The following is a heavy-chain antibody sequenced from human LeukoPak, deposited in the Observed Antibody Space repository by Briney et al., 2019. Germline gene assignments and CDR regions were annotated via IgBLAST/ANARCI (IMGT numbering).Heavy chain of an antibody. CDR1: GVSISSSY. CDR2: IYYRGNT. CDR3: ASGSGWDLFDH. D-gene: IGHD3-10*01. V-gene: IGHV4-59*01. Sequence: SETLSLTCTVSGVSISSSYWSWVRQPPGKGLEWVGYIYYRGNTHCNPSLKSRVTMSVDTSKNQFSLKLSSVTAAATAVYYCASGSGWDLFDHWGQGTLVTVSS. J-gene: IGHJ4*02.